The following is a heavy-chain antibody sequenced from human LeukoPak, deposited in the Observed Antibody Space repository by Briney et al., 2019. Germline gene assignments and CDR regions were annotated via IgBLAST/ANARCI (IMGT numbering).Heavy chain of an antibody. J-gene: IGHJ4*02. CDR1: GYTFTGYN. CDR2: INPNSGGT. Sequence: ASVKVSCKASGYTFTGYNMHWVRQAPGQGFEWMGWINPNSGGTKYAQKFQDRVTMTRDTSISAAYMELSRLRSDDTAVYYCARGRYSSAWSSFDYWGQGTLVTVSS. V-gene: IGHV1-2*02. D-gene: IGHD6-19*01. CDR3: ARGRYSSAWSSFDY.